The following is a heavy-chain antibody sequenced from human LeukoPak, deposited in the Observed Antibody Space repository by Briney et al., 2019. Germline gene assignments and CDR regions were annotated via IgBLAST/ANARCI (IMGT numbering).Heavy chain of an antibody. Sequence: PSETLSLTCTVSGGSISGYYWSWIRQPPGKGLEWIGEINHSGSTNYDPSLKSRVTISVDTSKNQFSLKLSSVTAADTAVYYCASGEAFHNYWGQGTLVTVSS. CDR3: ASGEAFHNY. CDR2: INHSGST. CDR1: GGSISGYY. J-gene: IGHJ4*02. V-gene: IGHV4-34*01. D-gene: IGHD2-21*01.